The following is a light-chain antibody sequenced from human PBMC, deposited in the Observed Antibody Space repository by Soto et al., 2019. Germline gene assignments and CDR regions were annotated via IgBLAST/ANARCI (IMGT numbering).Light chain of an antibody. CDR1: TGAVTSGHY. CDR2: DTT. CDR3: LLSYSGARV. Sequence: QAVVTQEPSLTVSPGGTVTLTCASTTGAVTSGHYPYWFQQKPGQAPRTLIYDTTNKHSWTPARFSGSLLGGKSALTLSGAQPEDEADYYCLLSYSGARVFGGGTKVTVL. J-gene: IGLJ3*02. V-gene: IGLV7-46*01.